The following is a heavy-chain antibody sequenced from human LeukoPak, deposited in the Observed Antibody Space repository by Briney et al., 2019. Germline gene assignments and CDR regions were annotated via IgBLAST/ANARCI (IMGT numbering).Heavy chain of an antibody. D-gene: IGHD3-9*01. V-gene: IGHV4-39*07. Sequence: PSETLSLTCSVSGDSITSGTYYWSWIRQPPGKGLEWIGEINHSGSTNYNPSLKSRVTISVDTSKNQFSLKLSSVTAADTAVYYCASTYYDILTGYYRNYWGQGTLVTVSS. CDR3: ASTYYDILTGYYRNY. CDR1: GDSITSGTYY. CDR2: INHSGST. J-gene: IGHJ4*02.